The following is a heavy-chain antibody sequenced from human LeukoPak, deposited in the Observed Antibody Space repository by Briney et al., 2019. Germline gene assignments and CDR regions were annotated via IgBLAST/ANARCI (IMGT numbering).Heavy chain of an antibody. Sequence: GRSLRLSCAASGFSFSSFGMRWVRQAPGKGLEWVAVISHDGSNKNYADSVKGRLTMSRDNSKNTVYLQMNSLRGEDTAVYYCAKGQWFGELLPFDYWSQGALVSVSS. D-gene: IGHD3-10*01. J-gene: IGHJ4*02. CDR1: GFSFSSFG. CDR2: ISHDGSNK. V-gene: IGHV3-30*18. CDR3: AKGQWFGELLPFDY.